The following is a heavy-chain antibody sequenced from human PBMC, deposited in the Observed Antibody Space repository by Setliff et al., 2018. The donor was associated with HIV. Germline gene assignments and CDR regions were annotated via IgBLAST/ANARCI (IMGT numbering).Heavy chain of an antibody. CDR2: SIPILGIG. D-gene: IGHD3-16*01. CDR1: GGTFSSYT. V-gene: IGHV1-69*10. J-gene: IGHJ6*03. Sequence: GASVKVSCKASGGTFSSYTINWVRRAPGQGLEWMGGSIPILGIGNDEQAQKFKGRVTFTADKSTSTVYMELSSLRSEDTAVYYCARCGAGEWHLYMDVWGKGTAVTVSS. CDR3: ARCGAGEWHLYMDV.